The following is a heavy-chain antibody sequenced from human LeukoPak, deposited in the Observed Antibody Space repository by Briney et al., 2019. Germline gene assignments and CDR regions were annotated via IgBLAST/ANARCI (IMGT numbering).Heavy chain of an antibody. V-gene: IGHV1-46*01. CDR1: RYTFTSYY. J-gene: IGHJ5*02. CDR2: INPSGGST. Sequence: VASVKVSCKASRYTFTSYYMHWVRQAPGQGLEWMGIINPSGGSTSYAQKFQGRVTMTRDMSTSTVYMELSSLRSEDTAVYYCARELSDCSGGSCYSYNWFDPWGQGALVTVSS. CDR3: ARELSDCSGGSCYSYNWFDP. D-gene: IGHD2-15*01.